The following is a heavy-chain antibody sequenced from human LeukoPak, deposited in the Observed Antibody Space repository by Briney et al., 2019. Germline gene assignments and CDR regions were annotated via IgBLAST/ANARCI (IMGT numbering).Heavy chain of an antibody. V-gene: IGHV4-34*01. CDR3: ARVGSGWSGVYYYYMDV. D-gene: IGHD6-19*01. Sequence: SETLSLTRAVYGGSFSGYYWSWIRQPPGKGLEWIGEINHSGSTNYNPSLKSRVTISVDTSKNQFSLKLSSVTAADTAVYYCARVGSGWSGVYYYYMDVWGKGTTVTVSS. J-gene: IGHJ6*03. CDR1: GGSFSGYY. CDR2: INHSGST.